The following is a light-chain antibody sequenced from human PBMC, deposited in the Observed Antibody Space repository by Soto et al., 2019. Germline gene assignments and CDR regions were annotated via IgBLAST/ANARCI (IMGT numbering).Light chain of an antibody. CDR1: HSVINN. Sequence: EVVLTQSPATLSVSPGERATLSCRASHSVINNLAWYQQKPGQAPRLLIFSASTRVRGIPARFSGSGSGTEFTLTISSLQSEDFAIYYCQQYSDWPSGTFGGGTKVDIK. V-gene: IGKV3-15*01. CDR3: QQYSDWPSGT. CDR2: SAS. J-gene: IGKJ4*01.